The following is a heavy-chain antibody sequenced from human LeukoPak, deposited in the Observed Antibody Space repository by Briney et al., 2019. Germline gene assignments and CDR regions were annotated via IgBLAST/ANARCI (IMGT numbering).Heavy chain of an antibody. CDR1: GYTFISYG. CDR3: ARPTRMVRGVITNYYYGMDV. Sequence: ASVKVSCKASGYTFISYGISWVRQAPGQGLEWMGWISAYNGNTNYAQKLQGRVTMTTDTSTSTAYMELRSLRSDDTAVYYCARPTRMVRGVITNYYYGMDVWGQGTTVTVSS. V-gene: IGHV1-18*01. CDR2: ISAYNGNT. D-gene: IGHD3-10*01. J-gene: IGHJ6*02.